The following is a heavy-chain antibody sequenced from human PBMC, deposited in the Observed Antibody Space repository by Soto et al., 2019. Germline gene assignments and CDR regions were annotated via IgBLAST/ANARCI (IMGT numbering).Heavy chain of an antibody. CDR3: AIFILQWLGTDDD. D-gene: IGHD6-19*01. CDR1: GFTFSSYA. V-gene: IGHV3-23*01. J-gene: IGHJ4*02. Sequence: EVQLLESGGGLVQPGGSLRLSCAASGFTFSSYAMSWVRQAPGKGLEWVSAISGSGGSTYYADSVKGRFTISRDNSKNTLYLQMNSLRAEDTAVYYCAIFILQWLGTDDDWGQGTLVTVSS. CDR2: ISGSGGST.